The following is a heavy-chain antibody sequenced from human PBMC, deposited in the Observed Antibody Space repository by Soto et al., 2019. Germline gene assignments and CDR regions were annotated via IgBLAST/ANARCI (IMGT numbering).Heavy chain of an antibody. J-gene: IGHJ3*02. D-gene: IGHD2-2*01. CDR2: LWYDGSNK. Sequence: QVQLVESGGGVVQPGRSLRLSCAASGFTFSSYGMHWFRQAPGKGLEWGAVLWYDGSNKYYADSVKGRFPISRDNSKNPLELQMNSLRAEYTAVYYCARDRIHSAVNIVVVPAAGIAFDIWGQGTMVTVSS. CDR3: ARDRIHSAVNIVVVPAAGIAFDI. CDR1: GFTFSSYG. V-gene: IGHV3-33*01.